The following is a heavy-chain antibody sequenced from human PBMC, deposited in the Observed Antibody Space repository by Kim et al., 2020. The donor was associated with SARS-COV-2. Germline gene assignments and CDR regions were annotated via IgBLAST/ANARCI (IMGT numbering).Heavy chain of an antibody. CDR3: SSRPA. Sequence: IKQDGSEKHYVDPVKGRFTISRDNAKNSLYLQMNSLRTEDTAVYYCSSRPAWGQGTLVTVSS. V-gene: IGHV3-7*01. J-gene: IGHJ5*02. CDR2: IKQDGSEK.